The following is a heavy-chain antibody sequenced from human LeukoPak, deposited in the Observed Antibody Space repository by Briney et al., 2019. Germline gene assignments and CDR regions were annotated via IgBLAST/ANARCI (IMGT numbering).Heavy chain of an antibody. Sequence: ASVKVSCKASGYTFTSYDIDWVRQATGQGLEWMGWMNPNSGNTGYAQKFQGRVTITRNTSISTAYMELSSLRSEDTAVYYCARVLKRFSGSPLGYWGQGTLVTVSS. CDR2: MNPNSGNT. J-gene: IGHJ4*02. D-gene: IGHD1-26*01. CDR1: GYTFTSYD. CDR3: ARVLKRFSGSPLGY. V-gene: IGHV1-8*03.